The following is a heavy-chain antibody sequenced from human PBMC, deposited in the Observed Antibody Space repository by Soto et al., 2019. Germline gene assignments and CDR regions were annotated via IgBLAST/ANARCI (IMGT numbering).Heavy chain of an antibody. CDR3: ARVANPAAILTGPLDV. V-gene: IGHV5-51*01. CDR1: GYRFTNYW. CDR2: IYPGDSDT. Sequence: PGESLKISCQASGYRFTNYWIGWVRQMPGKGLEWMGIIYPGDSDTRYSPSFRGQVTISVDKSVNTGFLQWSSLGASDSAMYYCARVANPAAILTGPLDVWGQGTTVTVSS. J-gene: IGHJ6*02. D-gene: IGHD3-9*01.